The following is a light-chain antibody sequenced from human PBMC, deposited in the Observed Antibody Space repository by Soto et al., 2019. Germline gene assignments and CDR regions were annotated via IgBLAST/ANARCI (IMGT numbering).Light chain of an antibody. Sequence: EIVMTPSPATLSASPGEGATLSCRASQSVRGNLAWYQQKPGQSPRLLIYGASSRATGIPVRFSGSGSGTEFTLTISSLQSEDFAVYYCQQYNNWPFITFGQGTRLEIK. V-gene: IGKV3-15*01. CDR1: QSVRGN. CDR2: GAS. J-gene: IGKJ5*01. CDR3: QQYNNWPFIT.